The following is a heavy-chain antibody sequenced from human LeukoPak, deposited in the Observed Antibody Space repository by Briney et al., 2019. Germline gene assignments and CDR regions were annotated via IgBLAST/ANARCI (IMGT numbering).Heavy chain of an antibody. CDR1: GFTFTTYW. J-gene: IGHJ4*02. V-gene: IGHV3-7*01. D-gene: IGHD3-16*01. Sequence: GGSLRLSCAASGFTFTTYWMSWVRQAPGKGLEWVANIKQDGTEKYYVDSVKSRFTISRDNAKKSLYLEMNSLRAEDTAVYYCARDRLGAEYDYWGQGTLVSVSS. CDR2: IKQDGTEK. CDR3: ARDRLGAEYDY.